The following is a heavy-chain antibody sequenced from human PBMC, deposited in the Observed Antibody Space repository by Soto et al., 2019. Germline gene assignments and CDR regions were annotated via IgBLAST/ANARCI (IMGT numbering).Heavy chain of an antibody. D-gene: IGHD1-7*01. CDR3: ASLIGITGTAQTKTLIDY. CDR2: ISSSSSYI. Sequence: EVQLVESGGGLVKPGGSLRLSCAASGFTFSSYIMNWVRQAPGKGLEWVSSISSSSSYIYYADSVKGRFTISRDNAKNSLYLQMNSLRAEDTAVYYCASLIGITGTAQTKTLIDYWGQGTLVTVSS. V-gene: IGHV3-21*01. CDR1: GFTFSSYI. J-gene: IGHJ4*02.